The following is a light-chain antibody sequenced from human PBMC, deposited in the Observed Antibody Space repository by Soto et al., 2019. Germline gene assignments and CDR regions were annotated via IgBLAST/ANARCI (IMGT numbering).Light chain of an antibody. Sequence: QSALTQPPSASVTPGQSVTISCTGSSSDIGGYNYVSWYQQHPGKAPKLMIYEVSKRPSGVPDRFSGSKSGNRASLTVSGLQAEDEADYYCSSYAGSNNFVFGGGTKLTVL. V-gene: IGLV2-8*01. CDR3: SSYAGSNNFV. CDR1: SSDIGGYNY. CDR2: EVS. J-gene: IGLJ2*01.